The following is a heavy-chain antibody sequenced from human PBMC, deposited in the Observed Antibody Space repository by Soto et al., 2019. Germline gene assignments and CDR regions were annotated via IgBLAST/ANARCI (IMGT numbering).Heavy chain of an antibody. CDR1: GFTFISYW. J-gene: IGHJ4*02. V-gene: IGHV3-7*03. Sequence: EVQLVESGGGLVQPGGSLRLSCAASGFTFISYWMSWVRQAPGKGLEWVANIKQDGSEKYYVDSVKGRFTISRDNAKNSLYLQMNSLRAEDTAVYYCAREIMSSSWYYFDYWGQGTLVTVSS. CDR3: AREIMSSSWYYFDY. D-gene: IGHD6-13*01. CDR2: IKQDGSEK.